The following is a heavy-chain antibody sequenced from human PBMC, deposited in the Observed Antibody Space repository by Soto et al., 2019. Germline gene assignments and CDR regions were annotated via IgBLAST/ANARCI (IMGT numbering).Heavy chain of an antibody. CDR3: ARHTYREQWLDFDY. Sequence: QLQLQESGPGLVKPSETLSLTCTVSGGSISSSSYYWGWIRQPPGKGLEWIGSIYYSGSTYYNPSLKSRVTISVDTSKNQFSLKLSSVTAADTAVYYCARHTYREQWLDFDYWGQGTLVTVSS. V-gene: IGHV4-39*01. D-gene: IGHD6-19*01. J-gene: IGHJ4*02. CDR1: GGSISSSSYY. CDR2: IYYSGST.